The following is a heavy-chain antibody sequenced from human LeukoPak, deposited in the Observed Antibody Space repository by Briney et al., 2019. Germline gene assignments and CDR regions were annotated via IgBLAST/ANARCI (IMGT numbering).Heavy chain of an antibody. D-gene: IGHD3-10*01. CDR1: GFTLSSYG. CDR2: ISYDGSNK. Sequence: GGSLRLSCAASGFTLSSYGMHWVRQAPGKGLEWVAVISYDGSNKYYADSVKGRFTISRDNSKDTLYLQMNSLRAEDTAVYYCAKDPLYGSGSYFKYWGQGTLVTVSS. CDR3: AKDPLYGSGSYFKY. V-gene: IGHV3-30*18. J-gene: IGHJ4*02.